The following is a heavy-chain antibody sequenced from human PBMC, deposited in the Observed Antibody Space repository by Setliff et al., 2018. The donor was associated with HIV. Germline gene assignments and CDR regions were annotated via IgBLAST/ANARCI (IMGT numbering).Heavy chain of an antibody. CDR1: GGTFSSYP. Sequence: ASVKVSCKASGGTFSSYPISWVRQAPGQGLEWMGGIIPIFGTTNYAQKFQGRVTITADESTNTAYMELRSLRSDDSAIYYCARVLIGGRDIVVGAHDYWGQGTLVTVSS. V-gene: IGHV1-69*13. CDR3: ARVLIGGRDIVVGAHDY. J-gene: IGHJ4*02. D-gene: IGHD2-15*01. CDR2: IIPIFGTT.